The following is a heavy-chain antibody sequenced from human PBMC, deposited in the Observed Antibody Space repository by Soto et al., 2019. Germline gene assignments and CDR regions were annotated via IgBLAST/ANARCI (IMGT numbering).Heavy chain of an antibody. CDR1: GFTFSSYA. CDR3: ARGIAVAGTFGYFDY. D-gene: IGHD6-19*01. V-gene: IGHV3-30*04. J-gene: IGHJ4*02. CDR2: ISYDGFNT. Sequence: LRLSCAASGFTFSSYALHWVRQAPGKGLEWVGVISYDGFNTYYEDSVKGRFTISRDTSKNTLSLQMNSLRPDDTAVYYCARGIAVAGTFGYFDYWGQGTLVTVSS.